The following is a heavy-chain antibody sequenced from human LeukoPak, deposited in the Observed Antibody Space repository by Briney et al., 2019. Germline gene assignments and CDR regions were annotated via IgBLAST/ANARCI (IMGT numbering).Heavy chain of an antibody. CDR2: INPSGGST. CDR1: GYTFTSYY. CDR3: ARDRVVRGVIKYWFDP. D-gene: IGHD3-10*01. Sequence: ASVKVSCKASGYTFTSYYMHWVRQAPGQGLEWMGIINPSGGSTSYAQKFQGRVTMTRGTPTSTVYMELSSLRSEDTAVYYCARDRVVRGVIKYWFDPWGQGTLVTVSS. V-gene: IGHV1-46*01. J-gene: IGHJ5*02.